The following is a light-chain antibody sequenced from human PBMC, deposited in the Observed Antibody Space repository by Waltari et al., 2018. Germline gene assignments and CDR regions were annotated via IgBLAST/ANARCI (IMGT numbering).Light chain of an antibody. Sequence: DIQMTQSPSSLSASVGDRVTITCRASQSSTNFLNWYQQRPGKAPKLLIYAASILQSGVPSKFSGSGSVTDFTLTISSLQPEDFATYYCQQSYNTPLTFGVWTKVEIK. V-gene: IGKV1-39*01. CDR1: QSSTNF. CDR3: QQSYNTPLT. CDR2: AAS. J-gene: IGKJ4*01.